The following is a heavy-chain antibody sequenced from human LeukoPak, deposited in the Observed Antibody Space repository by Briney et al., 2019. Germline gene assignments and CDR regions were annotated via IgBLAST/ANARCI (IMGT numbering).Heavy chain of an antibody. Sequence: GGSLRLSCAASGFTFSSYAMSWVRQAPGKGLEWVSTISGSGGSTYYADSVKGRFTISRDNSKNTLYLQMNSLRAEDTAVYFCASLLWSAKSYFDYWGQGTLVTVSS. CDR2: ISGSGGST. V-gene: IGHV3-23*01. D-gene: IGHD5-18*01. CDR3: ASLLWSAKSYFDY. J-gene: IGHJ4*02. CDR1: GFTFSSYA.